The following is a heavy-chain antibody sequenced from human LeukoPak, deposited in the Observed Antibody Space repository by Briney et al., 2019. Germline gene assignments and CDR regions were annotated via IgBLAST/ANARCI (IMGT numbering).Heavy chain of an antibody. J-gene: IGHJ5*02. V-gene: IGHV4-4*07. CDR1: GGSISSYY. CDR3: AKTPRSGGSCLTFDP. D-gene: IGHD2-15*01. CDR2: IYTSWST. Sequence: SETLSLTCTVSGGSISSYYWSWLRQPAGKGLEWIGRIYTSWSTNYNPSLKSRVTMSVDTSKNQFSLKLSSVTAADTAVYYCAKTPRSGGSCLTFDPWGQGTLVTVSS.